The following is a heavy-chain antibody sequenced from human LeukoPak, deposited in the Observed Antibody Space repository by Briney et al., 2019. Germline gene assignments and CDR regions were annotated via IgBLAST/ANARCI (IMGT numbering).Heavy chain of an antibody. J-gene: IGHJ4*02. V-gene: IGHV5-51*01. D-gene: IGHD1-26*01. CDR1: GYSFTSYW. CDR3: AKHKGGCIVGARAPDY. Sequence: GESLKISCKGSGYSFTSYWIGWVRQMPGKGLEWMGIIYPGDSDTRYSPSFQGQVTISADKSISTAYLQWSSLNASDPAMYYCAKHKGGCIVGARAPDYWGQGTLVTVSS. CDR2: IYPGDSDT.